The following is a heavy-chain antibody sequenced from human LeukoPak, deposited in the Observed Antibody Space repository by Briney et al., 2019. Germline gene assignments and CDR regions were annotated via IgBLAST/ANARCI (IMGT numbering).Heavy chain of an antibody. J-gene: IGHJ4*02. D-gene: IGHD3-3*01. CDR2: ISSSSSTI. CDR1: GFTFSSYS. V-gene: IGHV3-48*01. CDR3: ARVQRFLEWLTLDY. Sequence: PGGSLRLSCAAPGFTFSSYSMNWVRQAPGKGLEWVSYISSSSSTIYYADSVKGRFTISRDNAKNSLYLQMNSLRAEDTAVYYCARVQRFLEWLTLDYWGQGTLVTVSS.